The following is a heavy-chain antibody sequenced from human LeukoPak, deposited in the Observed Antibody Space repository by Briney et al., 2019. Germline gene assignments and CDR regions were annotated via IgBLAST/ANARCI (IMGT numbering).Heavy chain of an antibody. J-gene: IGHJ4*02. CDR1: GGSFSGYY. CDR3: ARESGYCSSTSCEGHY. V-gene: IGHV4-34*01. D-gene: IGHD2-2*03. Sequence: SETLSLTCAVYGGSFSGYYWSWIRQPPGKGLEWIGEINHSGSTNYNPSLKSRVTISVDTTKNQFSLKLSSVTAADTAVYYCARESGYCSSTSCEGHYWGQGTLVTVSS. CDR2: INHSGST.